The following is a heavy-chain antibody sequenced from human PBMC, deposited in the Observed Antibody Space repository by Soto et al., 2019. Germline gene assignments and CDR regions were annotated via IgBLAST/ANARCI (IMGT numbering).Heavy chain of an antibody. CDR2: ISYDGSNK. J-gene: IGHJ4*02. V-gene: IGHV3-30-3*01. D-gene: IGHD5-18*01. CDR1: GFTFSSYA. CDR3: ARDELIYSYDLDY. Sequence: GGSLRLSCAASGFTFSSYAMHWVRQAPGKGLEWVAVISYDGSNKYYADSVKGRFTISRDNSKNTLYLQMNSLRAEDTAVYYCARDELIYSYDLDYWGQGTLVTVSS.